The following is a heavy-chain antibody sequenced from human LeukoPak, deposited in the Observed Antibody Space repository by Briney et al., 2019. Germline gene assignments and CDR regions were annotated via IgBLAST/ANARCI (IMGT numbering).Heavy chain of an antibody. CDR2: ISPSSDSI. CDR1: GFTLSGLY. Sequence: TGGSLRLSCAVSGFTLSGLYMTWIRQAPVEGLELISYISPSSDSIYYADSVKGRFTISRDNARNLLFLQMSSLRAEDTAVYYCARGHWGLDYWGQGSLVTVSS. J-gene: IGHJ4*02. V-gene: IGHV3-11*01. D-gene: IGHD7-27*01. CDR3: ARGHWGLDY.